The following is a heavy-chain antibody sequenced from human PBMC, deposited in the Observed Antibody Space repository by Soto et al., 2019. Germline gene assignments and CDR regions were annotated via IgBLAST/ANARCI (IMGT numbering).Heavy chain of an antibody. J-gene: IGHJ6*02. Sequence: TLSLTCAVYGGSFTGYYWTWIRQTPGKGLEWIGEINYRGSSYYNPSLESRISMAVDTSKNQFSLKLRSVTAADTAVYFCVRGQPHRITIFEVVIRSYDYGMDVWGQGTTVTVSS. V-gene: IGHV4-34*01. D-gene: IGHD3-3*02. CDR1: GGSFTGYY. CDR3: VRGQPHRITIFEVVIRSYDYGMDV. CDR2: INYRGSS.